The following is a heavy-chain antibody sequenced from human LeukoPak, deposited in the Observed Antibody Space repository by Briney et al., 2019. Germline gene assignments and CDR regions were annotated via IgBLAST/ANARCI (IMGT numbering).Heavy chain of an antibody. Sequence: GGSLRLSCAVSGFTFSSDAMHRVRQAPGKGLEWVAVISHDGTNKYYTDSVKDRFTISRDNSKSILYLQMNSLRAEDTAVYYCARSTPGDYTLHLIDSWGQGTLVTVSS. CDR2: ISHDGTNK. J-gene: IGHJ4*02. D-gene: IGHD3-3*01. V-gene: IGHV3-30-3*01. CDR3: ARSTPGDYTLHLIDS. CDR1: GFTFSSDA.